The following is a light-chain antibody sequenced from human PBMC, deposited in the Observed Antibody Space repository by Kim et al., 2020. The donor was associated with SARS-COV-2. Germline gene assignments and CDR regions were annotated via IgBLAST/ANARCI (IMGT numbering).Light chain of an antibody. V-gene: IGLV3-19*01. CDR1: SLRSYY. CDR3: NSRDSSGNHVV. J-gene: IGLJ2*01. CDR2: GKT. Sequence: ALGQTVRITCQGDSLRSYYASWYQQKPGQAPVLVIYGKTSRPSGIPDRFSGSSSGNTASLTITGAQAEDEADYYCNSRDSSGNHVVFGGGTQLTVL.